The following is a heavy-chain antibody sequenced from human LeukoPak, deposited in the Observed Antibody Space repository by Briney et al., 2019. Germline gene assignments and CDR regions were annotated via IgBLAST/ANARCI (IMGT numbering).Heavy chain of an antibody. CDR2: IIPIFGTA. CDR1: GGTFSNYA. D-gene: IGHD3-16*01. V-gene: IGHV1-69*05. J-gene: IGHJ4*02. CDR3: ASGSGMITFGGVQFDY. Sequence: ASVKVSCKASGGTFSNYAITWVRQAPGQGLEWMGRIIPIFGTANYAQKFQGRVTITTDESTTTAYMELSSLRSEDTAVYYCASGSGMITFGGVQFDYWGQGTLVTVSS.